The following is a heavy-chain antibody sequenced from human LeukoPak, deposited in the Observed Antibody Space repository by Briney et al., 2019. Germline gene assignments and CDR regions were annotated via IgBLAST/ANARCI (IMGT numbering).Heavy chain of an antibody. CDR1: GYSISSGYY. CDR2: IYHSGST. D-gene: IGHD3-3*01. Sequence: PSETLSLTCTVSGYSISSGYYWGWIRQPPGKGLEWIGSIYHSGSTYYNPSIKSRVTTSVDTSKNQFSLKLSSVTAADTAVYYCARDYYDFWSGDSGFDYWGQGTLVTVSS. CDR3: ARDYYDFWSGDSGFDY. J-gene: IGHJ4*02. V-gene: IGHV4-38-2*02.